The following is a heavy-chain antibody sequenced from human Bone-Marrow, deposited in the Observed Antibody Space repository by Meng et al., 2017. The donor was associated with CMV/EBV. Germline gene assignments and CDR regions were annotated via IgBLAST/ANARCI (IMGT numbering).Heavy chain of an antibody. V-gene: IGHV3-30-3*01. CDR2: ISYDGSNK. CDR1: GFTFSSYA. D-gene: IGHD6-13*01. J-gene: IGHJ4*02. Sequence: GESLKISCAASGFTFSSYAMHWVRQAPGKGLEWVAVISYDGSNKYYADSVKGRFTISRDNSKNKVYLQMNSLRAEDTAVYYCARGEWGEAAAGSDYWGQGTLVTVSS. CDR3: ARGEWGEAAAGSDY.